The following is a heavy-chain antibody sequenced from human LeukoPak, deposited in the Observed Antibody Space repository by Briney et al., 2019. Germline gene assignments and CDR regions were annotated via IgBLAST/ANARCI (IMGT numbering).Heavy chain of an antibody. CDR3: ARDSVGAGDY. CDR1: GFTVSSNS. V-gene: IGHV3-7*01. Sequence: GGSLRLSCTVSGFTVSSNSMSWVRQAPGKGLEWVANIKQDGSEKYYVDSVKGRFTISRDNAKNSLYLQMNSLRAEDTAVYYCARDSVGAGDYWGQGTLVTVSS. CDR2: IKQDGSEK. D-gene: IGHD1-26*01. J-gene: IGHJ4*02.